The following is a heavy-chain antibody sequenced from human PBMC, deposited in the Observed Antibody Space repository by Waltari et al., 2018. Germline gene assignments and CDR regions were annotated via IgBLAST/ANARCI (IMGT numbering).Heavy chain of an antibody. CDR2: IYSGGST. CDR3: AKPPDFWSGYVEDY. D-gene: IGHD3-3*01. CDR1: GFTFSSYA. V-gene: IGHV3-23*03. J-gene: IGHJ4*02. Sequence: EVQLLESGGGLVQPGGSLRLSCAASGFTFSSYAMSWVRQAPGRGLEWVSVIYSGGSTYYADSVKGRFTISRDNSKNTLYLQMNSLRAEDTAVYYCAKPPDFWSGYVEDYWGQGTLVTVSS.